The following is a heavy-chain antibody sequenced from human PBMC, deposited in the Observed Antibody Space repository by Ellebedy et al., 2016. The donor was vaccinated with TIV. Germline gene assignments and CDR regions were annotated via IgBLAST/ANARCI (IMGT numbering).Heavy chain of an antibody. J-gene: IGHJ4*02. CDR2: ISGSSNIK. CDR3: ARVYDTSGYYYIPFDY. CDR1: GFTFSSYR. V-gene: IGHV3-48*01. D-gene: IGHD3-22*01. Sequence: PGGSLRLSCTASGFTFSSYRMNWVRQAPGKGLEWVSYISGSSNIKYYADSVKGRFTISRDNAKNSMSLQMDSLRAEDTAVYYCARVYDTSGYYYIPFDYWGQGTLVTVSS.